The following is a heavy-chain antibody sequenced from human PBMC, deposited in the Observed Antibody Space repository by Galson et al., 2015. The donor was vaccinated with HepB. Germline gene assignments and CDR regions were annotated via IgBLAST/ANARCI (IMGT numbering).Heavy chain of an antibody. Sequence: SLRLSCAASGFIFSDYGMHWVRQAPGKGLEWVAGISFDGRSKRYADSVKGQITISRDNSENTLYLQMNSLRTEDTAVYYCAKDQGIFGVVNWFDPWGQGALVTVSS. J-gene: IGHJ5*02. CDR3: AKDQGIFGVVNWFDP. D-gene: IGHD3-3*01. V-gene: IGHV3-30*18. CDR1: GFIFSDYG. CDR2: ISFDGRSK.